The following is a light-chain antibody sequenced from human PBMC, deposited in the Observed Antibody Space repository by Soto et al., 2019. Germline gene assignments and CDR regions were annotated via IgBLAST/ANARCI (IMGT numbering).Light chain of an antibody. Sequence: VLTQPPSASATPGQRVTISCSGSSSSIGRNTVDWYQQLPGTAPKLLVYSNNQRPSGVPDRFSGSKSGTSGSLAISGLQSEDEADYYCAAWDDSLNGWVFGGGTKLTVL. CDR2: SNN. V-gene: IGLV1-44*01. J-gene: IGLJ3*02. CDR1: SSSIGRNT. CDR3: AAWDDSLNGWV.